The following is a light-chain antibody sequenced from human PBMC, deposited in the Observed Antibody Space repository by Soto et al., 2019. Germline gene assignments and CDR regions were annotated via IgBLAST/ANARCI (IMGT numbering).Light chain of an antibody. Sequence: QSVLTRPASLSWSPGQSITISCTGTSRCIGAYDYVSWFQQNPGKAPNLMISEVNNRPSGVSNRFSGSKSGNTDYLTISGLQLEDEAEYFCFSLPTTSTHVFGTRTKDTVL. J-gene: IGLJ1*01. V-gene: IGLV2-14*01. CDR2: EVN. CDR1: SRCIGAYDY. CDR3: FSLPTTSTHV.